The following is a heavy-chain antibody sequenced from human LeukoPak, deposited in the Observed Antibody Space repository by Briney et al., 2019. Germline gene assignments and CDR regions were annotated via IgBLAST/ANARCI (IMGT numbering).Heavy chain of an antibody. D-gene: IGHD3-3*01. V-gene: IGHV4-34*01. CDR1: GGSFSGYY. CDR3: ARFSRFTGYNWFDP. Sequence: SETLSLTCAVYGGSFSGYYWSWIRQPPGKGLEWIGEINHSGSTNYNPSLKSRVTISVDTSKNQFSLKLSSVTAADTAVYYCARFSRFTGYNWFDPWGQGTLVTVS. J-gene: IGHJ5*02. CDR2: INHSGST.